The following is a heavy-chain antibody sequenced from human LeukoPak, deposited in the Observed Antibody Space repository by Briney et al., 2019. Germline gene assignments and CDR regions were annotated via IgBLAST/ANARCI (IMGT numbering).Heavy chain of an antibody. J-gene: IGHJ4*02. CDR1: GYSISSAYY. CDR3: ARSPTKRVPEDY. V-gene: IGHV4-38-2*02. CDR2: MYHSGST. Sequence: PSETLSLTCSVSGYSISSAYYWGWIRQPPGKGLEWIGTMYHSGSTNYYPSLKSRVTISVDTSKNQFSLKLSSVTAADTAVYYCARSPTKRVPEDYWGQGTLVTVSS. D-gene: IGHD2-2*01.